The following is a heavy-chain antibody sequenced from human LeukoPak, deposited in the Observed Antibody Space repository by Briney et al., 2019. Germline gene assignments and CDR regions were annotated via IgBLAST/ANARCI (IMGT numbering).Heavy chain of an antibody. Sequence: PGGSLRLSCAASGFTFSSYGMNWVRQAPGKGLKWVTFIRYDGFNKYYADSVKGRFTISRDNSKNTLYLQLNSLRAEDTAVYYCAKDQPNWNFDYWGQGTLVAVSS. CDR3: AKDQPNWNFDY. J-gene: IGHJ4*02. D-gene: IGHD1-1*01. V-gene: IGHV3-30*02. CDR2: IRYDGFNK. CDR1: GFTFSSYG.